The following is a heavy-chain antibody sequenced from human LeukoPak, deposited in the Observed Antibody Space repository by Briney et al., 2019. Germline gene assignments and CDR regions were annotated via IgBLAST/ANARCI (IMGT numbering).Heavy chain of an antibody. J-gene: IGHJ4*02. V-gene: IGHV4-59*01. Sequence: PETLSLTCTVSGGSISYFYWSWVRQPPGKGLEWIGYIFYSGSTKYNPSLKNRVTISLDTSKNQISLKLSSVTAADTAVYYCARDLELERDRWNYFESWGQGTLVTVSS. CDR2: IFYSGST. CDR3: ARDLELERDRWNYFES. CDR1: GGSISYFY. D-gene: IGHD1-1*01.